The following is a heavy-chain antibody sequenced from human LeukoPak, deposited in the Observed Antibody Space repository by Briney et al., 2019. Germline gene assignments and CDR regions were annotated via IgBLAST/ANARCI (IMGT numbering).Heavy chain of an antibody. CDR1: GYTFTIYY. D-gene: IGHD3-22*01. CDR2: INPSGGST. Sequence: ASVKVSCKASGYTFTIYYMHWVRQAPGQGLEWMGIINPSGGSTSYAQKFQGRVTMTRDTSTSTVYVELSSLRSEDTAMYYCAGDLGPYYDSSGYFFPHYWGQGTLVTVSS. CDR3: AGDLGPYYDSSGYFFPHY. V-gene: IGHV1-46*01. J-gene: IGHJ4*02.